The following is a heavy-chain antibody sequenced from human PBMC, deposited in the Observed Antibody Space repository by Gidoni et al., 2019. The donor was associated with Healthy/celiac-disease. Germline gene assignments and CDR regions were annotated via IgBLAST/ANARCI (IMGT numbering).Heavy chain of an antibody. CDR3: AKDATPYGTGYFDL. CDR1: GFTFSSYG. Sequence: QVQLVESGGGVVQPGRSLRLSCAASGFTFSSYGMHWARQAPGKGLEWVAVISDDGSNKYYADSVKGRFTISRDNSKNTLYLQMNRLRAEDTAVYYCAKDATPYGTGYFDLWGRGTLVTVSS. V-gene: IGHV3-30*18. J-gene: IGHJ2*01. D-gene: IGHD4-17*01. CDR2: ISDDGSNK.